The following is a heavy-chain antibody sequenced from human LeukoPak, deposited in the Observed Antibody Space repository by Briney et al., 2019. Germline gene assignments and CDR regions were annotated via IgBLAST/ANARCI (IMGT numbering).Heavy chain of an antibody. CDR3: ARGAGGRKPFVDY. D-gene: IGHD4-23*01. V-gene: IGHV4-34*01. CDR1: GGSFSGYY. Sequence: SETLSLTCAVYGGSFSGYYWGWIRQPPGKGLEWIGEINHSGSTNYNPSLKSRVTISVDTSKNQFSLKLSSVTAADTAVYYCARGAGGRKPFVDYWGQGTLVTVSS. J-gene: IGHJ4*02. CDR2: INHSGST.